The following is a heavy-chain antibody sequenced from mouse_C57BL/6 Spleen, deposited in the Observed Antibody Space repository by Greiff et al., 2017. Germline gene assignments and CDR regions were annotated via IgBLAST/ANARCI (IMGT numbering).Heavy chain of an antibody. CDR2: IHPSDSDT. CDR3: APFGVRYSAMDY. J-gene: IGHJ4*01. V-gene: IGHV1-74*01. D-gene: IGHD2-12*01. Sequence: QVHVKQPGAELVKPGASVKVSCKASGYTFTSYWMHWVKQRPGQGLEWIGRIHPSDSDTNYNQKFKGKATLTVDKSSSTAYMQLSSLTSEDSAVYYCAPFGVRYSAMDYWGQGTSVTVSS. CDR1: GYTFTSYW.